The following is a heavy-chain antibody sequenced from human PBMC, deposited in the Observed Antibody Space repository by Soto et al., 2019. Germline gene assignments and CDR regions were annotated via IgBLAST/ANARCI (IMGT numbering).Heavy chain of an antibody. Sequence: EVQLVESGGGLVQPGRSLRLSCAASGFTFDDYAMHWVRQPPGKGLEWVSGINWNSGSIRYADSVKGRFTISRDSAKNSLYLPMNSLRAKDTALYYCAKGGRKSGWAAFYYWGQGTLVTVSS. V-gene: IGHV3-9*01. CDR1: GFTFDDYA. D-gene: IGHD6-19*01. J-gene: IGHJ4*02. CDR3: AKGGRKSGWAAFYY. CDR2: INWNSGSI.